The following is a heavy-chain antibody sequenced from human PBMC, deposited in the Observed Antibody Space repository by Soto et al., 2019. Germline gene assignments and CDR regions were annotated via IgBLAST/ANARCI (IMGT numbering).Heavy chain of an antibody. CDR2: INPSGDT. CDR3: ARDSGYSYGPPDY. Sequence: ASVKVSCKASGDTFTSYYMHWVRQAPGQGLEWMGIINPSGDTSYAQKFQGRVTMTRDTSTSTVYMELNSLRAEDTAVYYCARDSGYSYGPPDYWGQGTLVTVSS. D-gene: IGHD5-18*01. CDR1: GDTFTSYY. V-gene: IGHV1-46*01. J-gene: IGHJ4*02.